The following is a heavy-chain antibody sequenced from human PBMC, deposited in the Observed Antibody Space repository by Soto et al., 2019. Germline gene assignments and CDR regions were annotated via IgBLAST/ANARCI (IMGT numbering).Heavy chain of an antibody. CDR1: GFTFSSYA. D-gene: IGHD3-22*01. CDR2: ISGSGGST. Sequence: GGSLRLSCAASGFTFSSYAMSWVRQAPGKGLEWVSAISGSGGSTYYADSVKGRFTISRDNSKNTLYLQMNSLRAEDTAVYYCAKARSYDSSGYGGMDVWGQGTTVTVSS. J-gene: IGHJ6*02. V-gene: IGHV3-23*01. CDR3: AKARSYDSSGYGGMDV.